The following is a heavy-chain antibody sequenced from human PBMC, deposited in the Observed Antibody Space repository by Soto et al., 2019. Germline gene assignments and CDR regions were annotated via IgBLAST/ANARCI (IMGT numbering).Heavy chain of an antibody. CDR1: GFTFSMFS. CDR2: ISSNGDST. V-gene: IGHV3-64D*06. J-gene: IGHJ4*02. D-gene: IGHD4-17*01. CDR3: VHPRSTVQIPPK. Sequence: GGSLRLACSASGFTFSMFSMHWVRQAPGKGLEYVSGISSNGDSTYYADSVKGRFTISRDNSKNTLYLQMSSLRAVDTAVYYCVHPRSTVQIPPKWGQGTLVTVSS.